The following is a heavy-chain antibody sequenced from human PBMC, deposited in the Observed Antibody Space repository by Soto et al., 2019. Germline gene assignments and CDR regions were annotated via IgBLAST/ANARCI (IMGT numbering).Heavy chain of an antibody. V-gene: IGHV3-23*01. CDR3: AYFTALNYYYGMDV. CDR1: GFTFTNYA. CDR2: TSGSGSTT. J-gene: IGHJ6*02. D-gene: IGHD1-26*01. Sequence: PGGSLRLSCAASGFTFTNYAMSWVRQAPGKGLEWVSATSGSGSTTYYADSVKGRFTISRDNSENTLFLQMNSLRAEDTAVYYCAYFTALNYYYGMDVWGQGTTVTVSS.